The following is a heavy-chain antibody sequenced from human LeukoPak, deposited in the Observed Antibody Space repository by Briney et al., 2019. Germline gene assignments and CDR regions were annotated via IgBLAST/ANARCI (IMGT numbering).Heavy chain of an antibody. CDR1: GFTVSSNS. CDR3: ARRAGAYSHPYDY. CDR2: IYSGTT. V-gene: IGHV3-53*01. Sequence: GGSLRLSCTVSGFTVSSNSMSWVRQAPGKGLEWVSFIYSGTTHYSDSVKGRFTISRDNSKNTLYLQMNSLRAEDTTVYYCARRAGAYSHPYDYWGQGTLVTVSS. D-gene: IGHD4/OR15-4a*01. J-gene: IGHJ4*02.